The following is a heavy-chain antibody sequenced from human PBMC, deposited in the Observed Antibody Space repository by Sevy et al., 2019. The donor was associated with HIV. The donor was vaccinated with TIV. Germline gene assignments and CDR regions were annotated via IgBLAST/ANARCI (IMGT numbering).Heavy chain of an antibody. CDR3: AKEYSYGYYFDY. CDR2: IRYDGGNK. V-gene: IGHV3-30*02. CDR1: GFTFSSYG. D-gene: IGHD5-18*01. J-gene: IGHJ4*02. Sequence: GGSLRLSCAASGFTFSSYGMHWVRQAPGKGLEWVAFIRYDGGNKYYADSVKGRFTISGDNSKNTLYLQMNSLRAEDTAVYYCAKEYSYGYYFDYWGQGTLVTVSS.